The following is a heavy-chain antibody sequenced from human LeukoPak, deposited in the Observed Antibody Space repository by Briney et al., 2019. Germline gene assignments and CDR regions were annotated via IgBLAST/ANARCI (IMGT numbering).Heavy chain of an antibody. D-gene: IGHD3-9*01. CDR2: ITSSSSYR. CDR1: GFTFSDYY. J-gene: IGHJ3*02. V-gene: IGHV3-11*06. Sequence: PGGSLRLSCAASGFTFSDYYMSWIRQAPGKGLEWVSYITSSSSYRNYADSVRGRFTISRDNAKNALNLQMNSLRAEDTAVYYCARDRNVMTGYYPDAFDIWGQGTMVTVSS. CDR3: ARDRNVMTGYYPDAFDI.